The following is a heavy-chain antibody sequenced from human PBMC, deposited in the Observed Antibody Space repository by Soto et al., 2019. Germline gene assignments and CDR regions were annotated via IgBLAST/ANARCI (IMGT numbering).Heavy chain of an antibody. CDR1: GYTFTSYG. J-gene: IGHJ5*02. CDR2: ISAYNYNT. CDR3: ARVVGALGHWFDP. Sequence: GASVKXSCKASGYTFTSYGLSWVRQAPGQGLEWMGRISAYNYNTNYAQKLQGRVTMTTDTSTSTAYMELRSLRSDDTAVYYCARVVGALGHWFDPWGQGTLVTAPQ. V-gene: IGHV1-18*01. D-gene: IGHD1-26*01.